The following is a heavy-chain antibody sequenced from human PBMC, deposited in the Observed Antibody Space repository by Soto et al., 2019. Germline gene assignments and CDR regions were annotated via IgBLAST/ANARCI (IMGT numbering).Heavy chain of an antibody. CDR1: SGSISSSNW. CDR2: IYHSGST. D-gene: IGHD7-27*01. Sequence: SETLSLTCAVSSGSISSSNWWSWVRQPPGKGLEWIGEIYHSGSTNYNPSLKSRVTISVDKSKNQFSLKLSSVTAADTAVYYCARVSGDYYYYYMDVWGKGTTVTVSS. J-gene: IGHJ6*03. V-gene: IGHV4-4*02. CDR3: ARVSGDYYYYYMDV.